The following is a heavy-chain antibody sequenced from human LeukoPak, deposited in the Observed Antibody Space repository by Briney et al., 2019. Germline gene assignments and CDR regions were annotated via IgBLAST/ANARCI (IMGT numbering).Heavy chain of an antibody. Sequence: ASVTVSCKASGYTFTSYDINWVRQATGQGLEWMGWMNPNSGNTGYAQKLQGRVTMTTDTSTSTAYMELRSLRSDDTAVYYCARRSYGGNSDYYYGMDVWGQGTTVTVSS. V-gene: IGHV1-8*01. J-gene: IGHJ6*02. D-gene: IGHD4-23*01. CDR3: ARRSYGGNSDYYYGMDV. CDR1: GYTFTSYD. CDR2: MNPNSGNT.